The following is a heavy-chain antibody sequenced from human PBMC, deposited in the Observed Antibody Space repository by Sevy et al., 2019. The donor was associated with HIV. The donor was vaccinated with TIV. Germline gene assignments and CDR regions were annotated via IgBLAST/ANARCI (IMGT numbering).Heavy chain of an antibody. Sequence: GGSLRLSCVVSGLTSRTYWMHWVRRAPGKGLEWVASINPDGGENYYVASVKGRFTISRDNSKNTVYLQMNSLGPEDAAVYYCAKDLLGDYYDSSGVLDYWGQGTLVTVSS. D-gene: IGHD3-22*01. CDR2: INPDGGEN. J-gene: IGHJ4*02. V-gene: IGHV3-7*01. CDR1: GLTSRTYW. CDR3: AKDLLGDYYDSSGVLDY.